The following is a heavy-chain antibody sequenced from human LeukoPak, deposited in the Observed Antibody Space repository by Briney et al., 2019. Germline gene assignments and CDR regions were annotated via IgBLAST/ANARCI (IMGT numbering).Heavy chain of an antibody. CDR3: ARRDHGDYGEEY. Sequence: GGSLRLSCAASGFTFSDHWMSWVRQAPGKGLEWVANIKQDGSEKYYVDSVKGRFTISRDNAKNSLSLQMNSLRAEDTAVYYCARRDHGDYGEEYWGQGTLVTVSS. D-gene: IGHD4-17*01. CDR2: IKQDGSEK. V-gene: IGHV3-7*01. J-gene: IGHJ4*02. CDR1: GFTFSDHW.